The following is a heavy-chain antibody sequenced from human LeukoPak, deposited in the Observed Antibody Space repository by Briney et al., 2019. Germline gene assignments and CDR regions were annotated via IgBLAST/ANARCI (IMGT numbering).Heavy chain of an antibody. Sequence: PGGSLRLSCAASGFTFSSYAMSWARQAPGKVLEWVSAISGSGGSTYYADSVKGRFTISRDNSKNTLYLQMNSLRAEDTAVYYCAKGDGDYASYYYGMDVWGQGTTVTVSS. J-gene: IGHJ6*02. CDR1: GFTFSSYA. D-gene: IGHD4-17*01. CDR2: ISGSGGST. V-gene: IGHV3-23*01. CDR3: AKGDGDYASYYYGMDV.